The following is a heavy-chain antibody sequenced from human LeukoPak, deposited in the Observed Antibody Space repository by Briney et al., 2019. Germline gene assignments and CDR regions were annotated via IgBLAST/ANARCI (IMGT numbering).Heavy chain of an antibody. V-gene: IGHV1-2*02. CDR3: ARDMGAAARYWLDP. CDR1: GYTFTGYY. Sequence: ASVKVSCKASGYTFTGYYMHWVRLAPGQGLEWMGWINPNSGGTSYAQKFQGRVTMTRDTSISTAYMELSRLRSDDTAVYYCARDMGAAARYWLDPWGQGTLVTVSS. CDR2: INPNSGGT. J-gene: IGHJ5*02. D-gene: IGHD6-13*01.